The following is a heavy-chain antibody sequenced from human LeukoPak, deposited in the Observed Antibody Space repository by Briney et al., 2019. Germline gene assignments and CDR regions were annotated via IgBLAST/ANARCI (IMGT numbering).Heavy chain of an antibody. Sequence: QLWGSLRLSCAASGFTFSNYWMTWVRQAPGRGLEWVANIEQDGNTKYYLDSVKGRFTISRDNAKNLVYLQMNSLRVEDTAVYYCARIGYSSSSLDYWGQGTLVTVSS. V-gene: IGHV3-7*01. CDR1: GFTFSNYW. J-gene: IGHJ4*02. D-gene: IGHD6-6*01. CDR3: ARIGYSSSSLDY. CDR2: IEQDGNTK.